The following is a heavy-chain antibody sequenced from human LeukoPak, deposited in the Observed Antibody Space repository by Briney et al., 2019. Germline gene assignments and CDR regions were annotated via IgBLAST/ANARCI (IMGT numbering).Heavy chain of an antibody. Sequence: PGGSLRLSCAASGFTFSDYYMSWIRQAPGKGLEWVSYISSSGSTIYYADSVKGRFTISRDNAKNSLYLQMNSLRAEDTAVYYCAKDRADIVVVVAATSPDYWGQGTLVTVSS. CDR2: ISSSGSTI. J-gene: IGHJ4*02. CDR3: AKDRADIVVVVAATSPDY. D-gene: IGHD2-15*01. V-gene: IGHV3-11*04. CDR1: GFTFSDYY.